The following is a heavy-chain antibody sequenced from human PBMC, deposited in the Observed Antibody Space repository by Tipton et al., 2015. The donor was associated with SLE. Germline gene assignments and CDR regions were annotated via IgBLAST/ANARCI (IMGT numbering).Heavy chain of an antibody. CDR1: GGSISSISYY. J-gene: IGHJ4*02. V-gene: IGHV4-39*07. CDR2: IYYSGST. CDR3: ARQLGSGGWPRYFDY. D-gene: IGHD6-19*01. Sequence: TLSLTCTVSGGSISSISYYWGWIRQPPGKGLEWIGSIYYSGSTSYNPSLKSRVTISVDTSKNQFSLKLSSVTAADTVVYYCARQLGSGGWPRYFDYWGQGTLVTVSS.